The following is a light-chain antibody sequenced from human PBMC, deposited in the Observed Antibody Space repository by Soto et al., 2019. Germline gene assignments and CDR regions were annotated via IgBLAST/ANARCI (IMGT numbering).Light chain of an antibody. Sequence: AIQLTQSPSSLSASVGDRVTITCRASQGISSALAWYQQKPGQAPRLLIYGASTRATGIPARFSGSGSGTDFTLTISSLQPEDFAVYYCQQDYNLPLFGQGTKVEIK. CDR1: QGISSA. CDR3: QQDYNLPL. V-gene: IGKV1D-13*01. J-gene: IGKJ1*01. CDR2: GAS.